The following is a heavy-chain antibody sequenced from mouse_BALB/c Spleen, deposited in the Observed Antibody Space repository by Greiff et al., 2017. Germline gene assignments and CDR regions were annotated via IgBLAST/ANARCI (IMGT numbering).Heavy chain of an antibody. CDR1: GFNIKDYY. J-gene: IGHJ4*01. Sequence: DVQLQESGAELVRSGASVKLSCTASGFNIKDYYMHWVKQRPEQGLEWIGWIDPENGDTEYAPKFQGKATMTADTSSNTAYLQLSSLTSEDTAVYYCNAAGLGLDYWGQGTSVTVSS. V-gene: IGHV14-4*02. CDR3: NAAGLGLDY. D-gene: IGHD4-1*01. CDR2: IDPENGDT.